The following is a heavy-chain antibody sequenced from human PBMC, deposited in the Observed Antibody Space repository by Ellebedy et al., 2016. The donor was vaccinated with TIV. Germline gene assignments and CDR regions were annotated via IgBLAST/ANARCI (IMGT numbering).Heavy chain of an antibody. CDR3: AREYYDILTGYQNSMDV. V-gene: IGHV4-59*01. Sequence: PSETLSLTCTVSGGSINNYFWNWIRQPPGKGLEWIGYIYNNGNTNFNPSLKSRVTISVDTSTNQVSLNLSSVTAADTAVYYCAREYYDILTGYQNSMDVWGQGTTVTVSS. D-gene: IGHD3-9*01. CDR2: IYNNGNT. J-gene: IGHJ6*02. CDR1: GGSINNYF.